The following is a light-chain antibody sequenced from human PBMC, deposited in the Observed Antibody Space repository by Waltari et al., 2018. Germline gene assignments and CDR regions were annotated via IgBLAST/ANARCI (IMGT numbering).Light chain of an antibody. CDR1: QTVGSD. CDR3: QQYNEWPPLT. Sequence: EIVMTQSPATLSVSPGERATLSCWASQTVGSDLAWYQQKPGQPPRLLIYGASTRATAIPARFSGHGSGTEFTLTISGLQSEDFAVYYCQQYNEWPPLTFGGGTKVDIK. V-gene: IGKV3-15*01. CDR2: GAS. J-gene: IGKJ4*01.